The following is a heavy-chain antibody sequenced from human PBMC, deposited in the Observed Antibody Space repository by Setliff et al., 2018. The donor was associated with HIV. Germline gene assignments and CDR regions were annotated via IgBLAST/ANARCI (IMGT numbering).Heavy chain of an antibody. CDR1: GFTFSSFN. CDR2: ISSSTSTT. D-gene: IGHD3-3*01. Sequence: PGGSLRLSCAASGFTFSSFNMNWVRQAPGKGLEWVSYISSSTSTTYYADSVKCRFTISRDNSKNSLYLQMNGLRVEDTGVYYCARDNLYYNLYDGSPVYGMDVWGQGTTVTVSS. V-gene: IGHV3-48*01. CDR3: ARDNLYYNLYDGSPVYGMDV. J-gene: IGHJ6*02.